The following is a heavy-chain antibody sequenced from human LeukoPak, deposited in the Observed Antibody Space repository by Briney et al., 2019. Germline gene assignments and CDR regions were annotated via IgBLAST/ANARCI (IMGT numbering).Heavy chain of an antibody. J-gene: IGHJ4*02. D-gene: IGHD1-26*01. CDR3: SRESGAFSPFGH. CDR2: INHSGST. CDR1: GGSFSGYY. Sequence: PSETLSLTCAVYGGSFSGYYWSWIRQPPGKGLEWIGEINHSGSTNYNPSLKSRVTISVDTSKNQFSLKLSSVTAADTAVYYCSRESGAFSPFGHWGQGTLVTVTS. V-gene: IGHV4-34*01.